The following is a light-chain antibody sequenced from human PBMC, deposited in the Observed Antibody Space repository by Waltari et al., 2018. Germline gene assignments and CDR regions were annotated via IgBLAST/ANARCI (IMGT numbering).Light chain of an antibody. CDR2: DTS. J-gene: IGLJ3*02. CDR3: LLWYSGARWV. Sequence: QAVVTQEPSLTVSPGGTVTPTCASRTAPVPSSQSPYWFQQKPGPVPRTLIYDTSNKHSWTPARFSGSLLGGKAALTLSGAQPEDEAEYYCLLWYSGARWVFGGGTKLSVL. V-gene: IGLV7-46*01. CDR1: TAPVPSSQS.